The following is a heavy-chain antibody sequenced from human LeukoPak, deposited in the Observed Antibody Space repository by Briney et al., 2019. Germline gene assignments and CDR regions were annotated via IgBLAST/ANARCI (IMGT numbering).Heavy chain of an antibody. CDR2: ISGSGGST. CDR3: AKDTTAPGQMIVVVPAAMGY. CDR1: GFTFTSFW. V-gene: IGHV3-23*01. J-gene: IGHJ4*02. D-gene: IGHD2-2*01. Sequence: GGSLRLSCSASGFTFTSFWMTWVRQAPGKGLEWVSAISGSGGSTYYADSVKGRFTISRDNSKNTLYLQMNSLRADDTAVYYCAKDTTAPGQMIVVVPAAMGYWGQGTLVTVSS.